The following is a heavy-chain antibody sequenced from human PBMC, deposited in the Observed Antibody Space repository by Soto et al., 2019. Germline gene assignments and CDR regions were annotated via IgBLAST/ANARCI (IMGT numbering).Heavy chain of an antibody. CDR1: GFSFSDGAVG. V-gene: IGHV2-5*02. D-gene: IGHD2-21*01. J-gene: IGHJ4*02. CDR2: YYWDEDE. CDR3: ARGRRWDSCWGGDCYHFDV. Sequence: QITLKESGPTLVKPTQTLKLTGTFSGFSFSDGAVGVGWFRQSPGKSPEGRAIYYWDEDEWHSPSLMTRLSNSYEAARSQVSLSMVEMARTDTATYFCARGRRWDSCWGGDCYHFDVWGQGLQVAAS.